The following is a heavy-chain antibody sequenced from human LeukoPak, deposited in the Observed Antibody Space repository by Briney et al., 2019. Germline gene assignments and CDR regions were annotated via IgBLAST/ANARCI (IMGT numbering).Heavy chain of an antibody. V-gene: IGHV4-39*01. CDR1: GGSISSSSYY. Sequence: SETLSLTYTVSGGSISSSSYYWGWIGQPPGKGLEWIGSIYYSGSTYYNPSLKSRVTISVDTSKNQFSLKLSSVTAADTAVYYCARRYSYEVGIDYWGQGTLVTVSS. J-gene: IGHJ4*02. CDR2: IYYSGST. D-gene: IGHD5-18*01. CDR3: ARRYSYEVGIDY.